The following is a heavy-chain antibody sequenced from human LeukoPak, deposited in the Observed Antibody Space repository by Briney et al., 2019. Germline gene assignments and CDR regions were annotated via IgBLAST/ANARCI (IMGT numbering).Heavy chain of an antibody. CDR2: IYYSGST. D-gene: IGHD3-10*01. Sequence: PSETLSLTCTVSGGSISSYYWSWIRQPPGKGLEWIGYIYYSGSTNYNPSLKSQFTISVDTSKNQFSLKLSSVTAADTAVYFCARVGAYGSGSFFPFDYWGQGTLVTVSS. CDR3: ARVGAYGSGSFFPFDY. V-gene: IGHV4-59*08. CDR1: GGSISSYY. J-gene: IGHJ4*02.